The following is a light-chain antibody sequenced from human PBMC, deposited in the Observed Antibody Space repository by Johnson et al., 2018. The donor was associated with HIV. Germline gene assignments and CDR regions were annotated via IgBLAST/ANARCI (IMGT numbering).Light chain of an antibody. Sequence: QSVLTQPPSVSAAPGQKVTISCSGNRSNIGDNFVSWYQHLPGTAPKLLVYDNSKRPSGIPDRFSATKSGTSATLGITGLQTGDEADYYCGTWDSSLGGYVFGTGTKVTVV. J-gene: IGLJ1*01. V-gene: IGLV1-51*01. CDR1: RSNIGDNF. CDR2: DNS. CDR3: GTWDSSLGGYV.